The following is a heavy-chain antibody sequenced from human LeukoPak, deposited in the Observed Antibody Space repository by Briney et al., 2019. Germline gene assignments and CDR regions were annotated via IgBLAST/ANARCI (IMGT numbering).Heavy chain of an antibody. CDR3: ARDGEADPDAFDI. J-gene: IGHJ3*02. CDR1: GGTFSSYA. CDR2: IIPIFGTA. Sequence: SVKVSCKASGGTFSSYAISWVRQAPGQGLEWMGGIIPIFGTANYAQKFQGRVTITADESTSTAYMELSSLRSEDTAVYYCARDGEADPDAFDIWGQGTMVTVSS. D-gene: IGHD2-21*01. V-gene: IGHV1-69*13.